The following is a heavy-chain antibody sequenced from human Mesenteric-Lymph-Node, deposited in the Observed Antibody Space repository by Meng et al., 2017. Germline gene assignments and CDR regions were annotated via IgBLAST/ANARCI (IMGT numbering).Heavy chain of an antibody. V-gene: IGHV1-2*06. Sequence: ASVKVSCKASGYTFTGYYMHWVRQAPGQGLEWMGRINPNSGGTNYAQKFQGRVTMTRDTSISTAYMELSRLRSDDTAVYYCARDPGERPIPYYWYFDLWGRGTLVTVSS. D-gene: IGHD7-27*01. CDR1: GYTFTGYY. CDR3: ARDPGERPIPYYWYFDL. J-gene: IGHJ2*01. CDR2: INPNSGGT.